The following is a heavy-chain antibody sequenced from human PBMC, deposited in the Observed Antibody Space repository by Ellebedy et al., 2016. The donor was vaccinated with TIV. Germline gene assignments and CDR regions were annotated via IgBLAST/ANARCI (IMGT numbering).Heavy chain of an antibody. J-gene: IGHJ4*02. Sequence: GESLKISCAASGFTFGNWWMSWVRQGPGKGPEWVANIKHDGSQAYSVDSVKGLFTISRDNSKNSLYLQMNSLRVEDTAVYYCARVIRADQELDYWGRGTLVTVSS. CDR2: IKHDGSQA. D-gene: IGHD2-21*01. CDR1: GFTFGNWW. CDR3: ARVIRADQELDY. V-gene: IGHV3-7*01.